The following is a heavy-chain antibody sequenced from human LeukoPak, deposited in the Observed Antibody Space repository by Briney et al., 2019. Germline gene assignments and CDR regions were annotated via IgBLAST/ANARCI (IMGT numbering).Heavy chain of an antibody. CDR1: GGSISSFY. V-gene: IGHV4-59*08. D-gene: IGHD1-14*01. CDR2: IYNSEST. Sequence: PSETLSLTCTVSGGSISSFYWSWIRQPPGKGLEWIGYIYNSESTNYNPSLKSGVTISVDTSKNQFSLKLSSVTAADTAVYYCARRDHTGRSHAWFDPWGQGTLVTVSS. CDR3: ARRDHTGRSHAWFDP. J-gene: IGHJ5*02.